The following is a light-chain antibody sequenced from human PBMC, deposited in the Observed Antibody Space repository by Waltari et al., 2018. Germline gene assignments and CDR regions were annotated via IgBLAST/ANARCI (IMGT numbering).Light chain of an antibody. V-gene: IGKV3-15*01. Sequence: EIVMTQSPATLSVAPGERVTLSCRASQSLSDNFAWYQQKPGQAPRLLFDRTSTRATGVPARFSGSGSGTEITLTISSLQSEDFAVYYCQQYNSWPYTFGQGTKLEVK. CDR2: RTS. CDR1: QSLSDN. J-gene: IGKJ2*01. CDR3: QQYNSWPYT.